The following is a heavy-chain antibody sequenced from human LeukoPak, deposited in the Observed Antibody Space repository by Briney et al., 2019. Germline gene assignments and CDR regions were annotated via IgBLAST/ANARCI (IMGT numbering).Heavy chain of an antibody. Sequence: PSETLSPTCTVSGASISPYYWNWIRQPAGKGLEWIGEINHSGSTNYNPSLKSRVTISVDTSKNQFSLKLSSVTAADTAVYYCAVTRLGGYYLFDYWGQGTLVTVSS. D-gene: IGHD3-3*01. J-gene: IGHJ4*02. CDR2: INHSGST. CDR3: AVTRLGGYYLFDY. V-gene: IGHV4-34*01. CDR1: GASISPYY.